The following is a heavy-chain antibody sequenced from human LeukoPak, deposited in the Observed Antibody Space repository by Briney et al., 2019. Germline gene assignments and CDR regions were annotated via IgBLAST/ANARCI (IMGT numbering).Heavy chain of an antibody. CDR3: AREAGGATEFYFDY. J-gene: IGHJ4*02. D-gene: IGHD1-26*01. CDR2: IRYDGSKK. Sequence: PGGSLRLSCAASGFMFSSYGMHWVRQAPGKGLEWVAFIRYDGSKKYYADSVKGRFTISRDNSRNTLYLQMKSLRAEDTAVYYCAREAGGATEFYFDYWGQGTLVTVSS. CDR1: GFMFSSYG. V-gene: IGHV3-30*02.